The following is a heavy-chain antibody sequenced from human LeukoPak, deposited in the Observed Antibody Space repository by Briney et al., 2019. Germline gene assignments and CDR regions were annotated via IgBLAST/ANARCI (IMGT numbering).Heavy chain of an antibody. Sequence: SETLSLTCAVYGGSFSGYYWSWIRQPPGKGLEWIGEINHSGSTNYNPSLKSRVTISVDTSKNQFSLKLSSVTAADTAVYYCARGDYYSGGSCSPTFDYWGQGTLVTVSS. CDR2: INHSGST. J-gene: IGHJ4*02. CDR1: GGSFSGYY. D-gene: IGHD2-15*01. V-gene: IGHV4-34*01. CDR3: ARGDYYSGGSCSPTFDY.